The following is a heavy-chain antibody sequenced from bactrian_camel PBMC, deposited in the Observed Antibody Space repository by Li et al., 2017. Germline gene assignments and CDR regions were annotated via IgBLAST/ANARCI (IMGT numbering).Heavy chain of an antibody. CDR3: AADRRIVSGARPADFGY. V-gene: IGHV3S7*01. D-gene: IGHD2*01. J-gene: IGHJ6*01. CDR2: FYSDGSHA. Sequence: HVQLVESGGGLVQPGGSLRLSCAASGFTFSTSAMSWVRQAPGKGLEWVSAFYSDGSHAYYADSVKGRFTISKDGAKNTLYLQMNSLKPEDTAVYYCAADRRIVSGARPADFGYWGQGTQVTVS. CDR1: GFTFSTSA.